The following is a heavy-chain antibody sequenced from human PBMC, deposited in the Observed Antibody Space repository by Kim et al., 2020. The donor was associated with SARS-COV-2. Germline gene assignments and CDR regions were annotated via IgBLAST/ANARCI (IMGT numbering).Heavy chain of an antibody. Sequence: GGSLRLSCAASGFTFSIYAMSWVRQAPGKGLEWVSGISGNGVSTYYADSVRGRFTISRDNSKNTLYLQVNSLRAEDTAIYYCAKSAASGYYYYGLDVWGQGTTVTVSS. J-gene: IGHJ6*02. V-gene: IGHV3-23*01. D-gene: IGHD6-13*01. CDR2: ISGNGVST. CDR1: GFTFSIYA. CDR3: AKSAASGYYYYGLDV.